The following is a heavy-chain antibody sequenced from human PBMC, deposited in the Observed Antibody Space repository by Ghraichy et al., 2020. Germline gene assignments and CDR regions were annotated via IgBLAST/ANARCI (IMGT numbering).Heavy chain of an antibody. D-gene: IGHD6-19*01. Sequence: GGSLRLSCAASGFTFSDYYMNWIRQAPGKGLEWVSYISSTGNTIYYADSVNGRFTISRDNAKNSLSLQMNSLRAEDTAVYYCARAPVGIPVAGTNYYYGMDVWGQGTTVTVSS. CDR1: GFTFSDYY. J-gene: IGHJ6*02. CDR2: ISSTGNTI. V-gene: IGHV3-11*01. CDR3: ARAPVGIPVAGTNYYYGMDV.